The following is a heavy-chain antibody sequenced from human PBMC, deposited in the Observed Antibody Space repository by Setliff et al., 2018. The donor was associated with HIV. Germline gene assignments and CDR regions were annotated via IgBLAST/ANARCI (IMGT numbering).Heavy chain of an antibody. CDR1: GDSISSYNYY. Sequence: PSETLSLTCTVSGDSISSYNYYWSWIRQPAGKGLEWIGHIYTSGSTNYNPSLKSRVTISLDTSKNQFSLNLTSVTAADTAVYFCARELFGGSGFIDYWGQGTLVTVSS. D-gene: IGHD3-16*01. CDR3: ARELFGGSGFIDY. CDR2: IYTSGST. V-gene: IGHV4-61*09. J-gene: IGHJ4*02.